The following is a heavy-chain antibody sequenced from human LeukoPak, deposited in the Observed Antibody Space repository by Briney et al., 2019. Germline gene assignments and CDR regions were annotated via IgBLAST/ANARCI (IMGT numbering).Heavy chain of an antibody. Sequence: PSETLSLTCTVAGGSISSYYWSWIRQPPGKGLEWIGYIYYSGSTIYNPSLKSRVTISVDTSKNQFSLKLSSVTAADTAVYYCARVTLRCSSTSCYHNWFDPWGQGTLVTVSS. V-gene: IGHV4-59*01. J-gene: IGHJ5*02. CDR1: GGSISSYY. CDR2: IYYSGST. CDR3: ARVTLRCSSTSCYHNWFDP. D-gene: IGHD2-2*01.